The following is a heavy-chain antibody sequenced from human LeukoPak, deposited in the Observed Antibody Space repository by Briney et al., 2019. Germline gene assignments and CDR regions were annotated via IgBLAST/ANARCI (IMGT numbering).Heavy chain of an antibody. CDR3: ARAEYSNSWAFDY. CDR1: GGSISSGDYY. CDR2: IYYSGST. J-gene: IGHJ4*02. D-gene: IGHD6-6*01. Sequence: SQTLSLTCTVSGGSISSGDYYWSWIRQPPGKGLEWIGYIYYSGSTYYNPSLKSRVTISVDTSKNQFSLKLSSVTAADTAVYYCARAEYSNSWAFDYWGQGTLVTVSS. V-gene: IGHV4-30-4*01.